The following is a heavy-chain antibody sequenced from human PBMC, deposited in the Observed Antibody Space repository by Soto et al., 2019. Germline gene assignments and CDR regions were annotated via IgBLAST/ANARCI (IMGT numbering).Heavy chain of an antibody. CDR3: ARDVGYHYDGSPSGQFDF. J-gene: IGHJ4*02. Sequence: QVELQESGPGLVKPSGTLSLTCAVFGNSISTTNWWSWVRQSPGKGLEWIGEIYHSGTSNYNPSLKSRVTISLDKSQNQFSLKLSSVTAADTAVYYCARDVGYHYDGSPSGQFDFWGQGTLVIVSS. D-gene: IGHD3-22*01. CDR2: IYHSGTS. CDR1: GNSISTTNW. V-gene: IGHV4-4*02.